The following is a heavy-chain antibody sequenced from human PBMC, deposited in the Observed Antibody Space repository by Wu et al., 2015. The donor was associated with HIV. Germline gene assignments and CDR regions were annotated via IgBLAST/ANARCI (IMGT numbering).Heavy chain of an antibody. D-gene: IGHD3-10*01. V-gene: IGHV1-69*13. CDR2: IIPIFGTA. J-gene: IGHJ6*02. CDR3: ARSLLRGYESDYGSGSYSQSNYGMDV. CDR1: GGTFSSYA. Sequence: QVQLVQSGAEVKKPGSSVKVSCKASGGTFSSYAISWVRQAPGQGLEWMGRIIPIFGTANYAQKFQGRVTITADESTSTAYMELSSLRSEDTAVYYCARSLLRGYESDYGSGSYSQSNYGMDVWGQGDHGSPSP.